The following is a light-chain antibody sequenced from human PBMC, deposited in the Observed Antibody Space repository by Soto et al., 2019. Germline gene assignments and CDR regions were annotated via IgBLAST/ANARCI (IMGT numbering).Light chain of an antibody. V-gene: IGLV2-14*01. CDR2: DVS. CDR3: SSYTSSSTLVV. J-gene: IGLJ2*01. CDR1: SSDVGGYNY. Sequence: QSVLTQPASVSGSPRQSITTSCTGTSSDVGGYNYVSWYQQHPGKAPRLMIYDVSNRPSGVSNRFSGSKSGNTASLTISGLQAEDEADYYCSSYTSSSTLVVFGGGTKVTVL.